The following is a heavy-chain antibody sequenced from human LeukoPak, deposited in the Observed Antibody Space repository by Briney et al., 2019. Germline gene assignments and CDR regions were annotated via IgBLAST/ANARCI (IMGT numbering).Heavy chain of an antibody. CDR3: ARGRWTVTGSFDP. V-gene: IGHV1-2*02. CDR1: GYNFNDYY. J-gene: IGHJ5*02. Sequence: ASVKVSCKASGYNFNDYYLHWVRQAPGQGLEWMGWISPESGVTKFAQKLQGRVAMTRDRSISTVYMDLFTLRSDDTAVYFCARGRWTVTGSFDPWGQGTLVTVSS. CDR2: ISPESGVT. D-gene: IGHD5-18*01.